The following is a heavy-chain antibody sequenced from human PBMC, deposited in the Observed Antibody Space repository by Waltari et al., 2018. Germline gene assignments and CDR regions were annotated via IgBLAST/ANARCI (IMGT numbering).Heavy chain of an antibody. D-gene: IGHD2-8*01. V-gene: IGHV3-53*02. CDR3: AGTNGVVYWYFDL. CDR1: GFTVSTND. CDR2: IYSGGST. J-gene: IGHJ2*01. Sequence: EVQLVETGGGLIQPGGSLRLSCAASGFTVSTNDISWVRQAPGKGLEWVSVIYSGGSTYYADSVKGRFTISRDNSKNTLYLQMNSLRAEDTAVYYCAGTNGVVYWYFDLWGRGTLVTVSS.